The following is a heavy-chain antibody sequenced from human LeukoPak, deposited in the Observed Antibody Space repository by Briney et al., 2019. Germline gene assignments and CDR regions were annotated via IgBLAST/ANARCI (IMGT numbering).Heavy chain of an antibody. Sequence: PGGSLRLSCAASGFTFSGSAMHWVRQASGKGLEWVGRIRSKAKSYATAYAASVKGRFTISRDDLKNTAYLQMNSLKTEDTAVYWCYSADAFDIWGQGTMVTVSS. V-gene: IGHV3-73*01. CDR2: IRSKAKSYAT. J-gene: IGHJ3*02. CDR3: YSADAFDI. D-gene: IGHD2-15*01. CDR1: GFTFSGSA.